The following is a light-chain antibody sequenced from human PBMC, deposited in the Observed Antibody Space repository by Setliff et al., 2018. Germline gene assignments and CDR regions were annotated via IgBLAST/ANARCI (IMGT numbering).Light chain of an antibody. Sequence: QSVLTQPASVSGSSGQSITISCTGSSSDVETYNIVSWYQQHPGKAPKILIYQVNQRPSGVSDRFSGSKSGNTASLTISGLQAEDEADYYCLSYAGSGTYVFGSGTKVTVL. J-gene: IGLJ1*01. V-gene: IGLV2-23*02. CDR3: LSYAGSGTYV. CDR2: QVN. CDR1: SSDVETYNI.